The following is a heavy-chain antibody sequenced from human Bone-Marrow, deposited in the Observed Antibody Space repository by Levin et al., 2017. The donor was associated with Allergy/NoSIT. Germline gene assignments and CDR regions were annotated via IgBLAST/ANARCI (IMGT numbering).Heavy chain of an antibody. CDR1: GYTFTSFD. V-gene: IGHV1-8*01. CDR3: ARGELGSGYLFDY. CDR2: MYPNSDNA. D-gene: IGHD5-12*01. Sequence: ASVKVSCKTSGYTFTSFDINWVRQATGQGLEWMGWMYPNSDNAGYAQKFQGRVTMTRNTPISTAYMELCRLRSEDTAIYYCARGELGSGYLFDYWGQGTLVTVSS. J-gene: IGHJ4*02.